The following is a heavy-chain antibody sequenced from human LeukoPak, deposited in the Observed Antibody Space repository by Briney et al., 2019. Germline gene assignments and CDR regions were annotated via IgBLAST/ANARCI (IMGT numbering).Heavy chain of an antibody. J-gene: IGHJ6*03. CDR3: ARMNYYYYYMDV. V-gene: IGHV2-70*11. Sequence: SGPTLVNPTQTLTLTCTFSGFSLSTSGMCVSWIRQPPGKALGWLARIDWDDDKYYSTSLKTRLTISKDTSKNQVVLTMTNMDPVDTATYYCARMNYYYYYMDVWGKGTTVTVSS. CDR1: GFSLSTSGMC. CDR2: IDWDDDK.